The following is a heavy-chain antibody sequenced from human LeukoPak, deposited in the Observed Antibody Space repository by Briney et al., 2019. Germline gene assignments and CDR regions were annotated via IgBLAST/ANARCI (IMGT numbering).Heavy chain of an antibody. D-gene: IGHD2-2*01. CDR1: GYSISSGYY. CDR3: ARDYCSSTSCGGFDN. Sequence: PSETLSLTCTVSGYSISSGYYWGWIRQPPGKGLEGIGSIYHSGSTYYNPSLKSRVTISVETAKNQFSLKINSVTAADTAVYYCARDYCSSTSCGGFDNWGQGTLVTVSS. CDR2: IYHSGST. V-gene: IGHV4-38-2*02. J-gene: IGHJ4*02.